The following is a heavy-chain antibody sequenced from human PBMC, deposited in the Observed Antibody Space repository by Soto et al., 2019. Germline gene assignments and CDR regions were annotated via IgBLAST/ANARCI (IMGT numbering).Heavy chain of an antibody. Sequence: LSLTCTVSGGSISSYYWSWIRQPPGKGLEWIGYIYYSGSTNYNPSLKSRVTISVDTSKNQFSLKLSSVTAADTAVYYCARVVNYDFWSGYETDNWFDPWGQGTLVTVSS. V-gene: IGHV4-59*01. D-gene: IGHD3-3*01. J-gene: IGHJ5*02. CDR2: IYYSGST. CDR1: GGSISSYY. CDR3: ARVVNYDFWSGYETDNWFDP.